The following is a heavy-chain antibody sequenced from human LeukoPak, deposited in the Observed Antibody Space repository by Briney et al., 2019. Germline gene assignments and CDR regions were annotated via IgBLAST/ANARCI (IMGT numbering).Heavy chain of an antibody. V-gene: IGHV1-18*01. CDR1: GYTFTSNS. D-gene: IGHD4-17*01. CDR2: ISAHNGNT. J-gene: IGHJ4*02. CDR3: ARVGNYGDYGFDY. Sequence: ASVKVSCKASGYTFTSNSISWVRHEPRQRVQWMGWISAHNGNTNYAQKLQGRVTMTTDTSTSTAYMELRSLRSDDTAVYYCARVGNYGDYGFDYWGQGTLVTVSS.